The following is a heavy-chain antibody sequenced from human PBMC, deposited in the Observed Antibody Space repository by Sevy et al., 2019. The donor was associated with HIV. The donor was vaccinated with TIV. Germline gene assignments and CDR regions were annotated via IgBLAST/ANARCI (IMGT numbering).Heavy chain of an antibody. J-gene: IGHJ4*02. CDR1: GFTFSNAW. CDR2: IKSKTDGGTT. V-gene: IGHV3-15*01. CDR3: TTESGIAAARIDY. D-gene: IGHD6-13*01. Sequence: GESLKISCAASGFTFSNAWMSWVRQAPGKGLEWVGRIKSKTDGGTTDYAAPVKGRFTISRDDSKNTLYLQMNSLKTEDTAVYYCTTESGIAAARIDYWGQGTLVTVSS.